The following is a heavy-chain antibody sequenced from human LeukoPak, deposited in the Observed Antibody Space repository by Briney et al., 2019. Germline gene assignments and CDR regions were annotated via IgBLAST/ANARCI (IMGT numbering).Heavy chain of an antibody. Sequence: ASVKVSCKASGYTFTSYYMHWVRQAPGQGLEWMGIINPTGGSTSYAQKFQGRVTMTRDTSTSTVYMDLSSLRSEDTAVYYCARGIAVASTPDAFDIWGQGTLVTVAS. D-gene: IGHD6-19*01. CDR3: ARGIAVASTPDAFDI. CDR1: GYTFTSYY. CDR2: INPTGGST. J-gene: IGHJ3*02. V-gene: IGHV1-46*01.